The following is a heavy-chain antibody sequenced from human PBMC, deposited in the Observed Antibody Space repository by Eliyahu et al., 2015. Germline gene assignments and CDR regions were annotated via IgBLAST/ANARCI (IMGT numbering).Heavy chain of an antibody. CDR1: GYTFTDYY. CDR3: ARAPNAMDV. CDR2: VNPNSGDT. V-gene: IGHV1-2*02. Sequence: QVHLVQSGAEVKKPGASVRVSCKASGYTFTDYYFHWVRQAPGQGLGWVGGVNPNSGDTNYAQKFQGRVTMNWDTSITTAYMELSSLTSDDTAVYYCARAPNAMDVWGQGTTVTVSS. J-gene: IGHJ6*02.